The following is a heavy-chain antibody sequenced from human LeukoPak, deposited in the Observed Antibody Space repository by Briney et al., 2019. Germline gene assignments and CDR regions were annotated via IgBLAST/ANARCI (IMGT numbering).Heavy chain of an antibody. J-gene: IGHJ5*02. CDR2: IYYSGST. D-gene: IGHD3-10*01. CDR1: GGSISSSSYY. Sequence: PSETLSLTCTVSGGSISSSSYYWGWIRQPPGKGLEWIGSIYYSGSTYYNPSLKSRVTISVDTSKNQFSLKLSSVTAADTAVYYCARGGSANYYGSGSYYHGGNWFDPWGQGTLVTVSS. V-gene: IGHV4-39*07. CDR3: ARGGSANYYGSGSYYHGGNWFDP.